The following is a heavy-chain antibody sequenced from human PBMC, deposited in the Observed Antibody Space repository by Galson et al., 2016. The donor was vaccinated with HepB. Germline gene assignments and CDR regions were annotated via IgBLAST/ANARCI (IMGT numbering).Heavy chain of an antibody. CDR3: VRYSGYDVARPNFDY. CDR1: GFTFNSSA. CDR2: ISGSTT. Sequence: SLRLSCAASGFTFNSSALTWIRQTPGKGLEWVSSISGSTTYYADSVRGRFTISSDNSKNTLFLQMNSLRADDTAIYYCVRYSGYDVARPNFDYWGQGTLVTVSS. J-gene: IGHJ4*02. D-gene: IGHD5-12*01. V-gene: IGHV3-23*01.